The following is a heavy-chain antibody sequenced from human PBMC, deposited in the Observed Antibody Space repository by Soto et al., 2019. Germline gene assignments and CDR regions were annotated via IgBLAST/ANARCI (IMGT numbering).Heavy chain of an antibody. D-gene: IGHD2-2*01. V-gene: IGHV3-30*18. J-gene: IGHJ6*02. CDR3: AKQVVPAAIALCGGMDV. CDR2: ISYDGSNK. Sequence: QVQLVESGGGVVQPGRSLRLSCAASGFTFSSYGMHWVRQAPGKGLEWVAVISYDGSNKYYADSVKGRYTISRDNSKNTLYLQMNSLRAEDTAVYYCAKQVVPAAIALCGGMDVWGQGTTVTVSS. CDR1: GFTFSSYG.